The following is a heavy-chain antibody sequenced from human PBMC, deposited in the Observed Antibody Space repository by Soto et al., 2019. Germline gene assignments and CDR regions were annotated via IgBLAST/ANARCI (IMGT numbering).Heavy chain of an antibody. D-gene: IGHD3-22*01. V-gene: IGHV1-18*01. Sequence: ASVKVSCKASGYSFSSYGINWVRQAPGQGLEWMGWINTHNGNRNYAQKFEDRVTMTTATSTNTVYMELRSLKSDDTAIYYCARDRLRGYDSSGFYSWGQGTLVTVSS. CDR2: INTHNGNR. CDR1: GYSFSSYG. CDR3: ARDRLRGYDSSGFYS. J-gene: IGHJ4*02.